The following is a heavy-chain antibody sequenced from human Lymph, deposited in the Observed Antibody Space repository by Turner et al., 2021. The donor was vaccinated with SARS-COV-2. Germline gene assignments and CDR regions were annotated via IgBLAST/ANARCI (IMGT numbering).Heavy chain of an antibody. J-gene: IGHJ6*02. D-gene: IGHD3-3*01. Sequence: QVQLVQSGAEVKTPWASVKLSCKSSGYTFTGSYMHWVRQAPGQGLEWMGWINPNSGGTNYAQKFQGRVTMNRDTSISTAYMELSRLRSDDTAVYYCARDVERYNDVWSGYSGGYGLDVWGQGTTVTVSS. CDR1: GYTFTGSY. CDR2: INPNSGGT. CDR3: ARDVERYNDVWSGYSGGYGLDV. V-gene: IGHV1-2*02.